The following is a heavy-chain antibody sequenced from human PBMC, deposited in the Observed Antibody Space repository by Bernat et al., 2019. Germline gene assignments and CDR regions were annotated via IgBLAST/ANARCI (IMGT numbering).Heavy chain of an antibody. CDR2: IYWDDEK. CDR3: QHRDHSDLGSLPNCFFDL. D-gene: IGHD3-10*01. CDR1: GFSLTTSGVG. Sequence: QITLKESGPTLVKPTQTLTMTCSFSGFSLTTSGVGVGWLRQPPGKALEWLAVIYWDDEKRYSPSLKNRLTITKDNSRNQVVLTMTSMDPVDTATYYCQHRDHSDLGSLPNCFFDLWGRGTLIIVSS. V-gene: IGHV2-5*02. J-gene: IGHJ2*01.